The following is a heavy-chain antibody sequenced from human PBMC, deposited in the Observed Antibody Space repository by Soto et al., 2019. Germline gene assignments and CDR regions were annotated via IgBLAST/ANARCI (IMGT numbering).Heavy chain of an antibody. CDR1: GFTFSSYS. CDR2: ISSSSSYI. J-gene: IGHJ6*02. CDR3: ARAQSLLRYFDWLSRYYYYYGMDV. Sequence: GGSLRLSCAASGFTFSSYSMNWVRQAPGKGLEWVSSISSSSSYIYYADSVKGRFTISRDNAKNSLYLQMNSLRAEDTAVYYCARAQSLLRYFDWLSRYYYYYGMDVWGQGTTVTVSS. D-gene: IGHD3-9*01. V-gene: IGHV3-21*01.